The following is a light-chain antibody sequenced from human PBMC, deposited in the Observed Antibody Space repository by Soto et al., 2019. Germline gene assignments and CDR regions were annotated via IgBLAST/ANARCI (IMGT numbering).Light chain of an antibody. CDR1: QIVSSRH. CDR3: QQDDGSPRT. J-gene: IGKJ1*01. V-gene: IGKV3-20*01. CDR2: GAS. Sequence: IGLTQSPGTLSLCPEERATLSCRASQIVSSRHLAWYQQKPGQAPRLLISGASNRATGVPGRFTGSGSGTDFTLTISRLEPEDFAVYYCQQDDGSPRTFGQGTKV.